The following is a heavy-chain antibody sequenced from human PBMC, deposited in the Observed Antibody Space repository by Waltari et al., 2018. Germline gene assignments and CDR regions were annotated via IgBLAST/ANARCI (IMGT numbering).Heavy chain of an antibody. CDR2: ISSTCTST. D-gene: IGHD7-27*01. CDR1: GFTFRSYS. J-gene: IGHJ4*02. Sequence: EVQLVESGGGLVKPGGSLRLSCAASGFTFRSYSMNWVRQAPGKGVEVSASISSTCTSTHYADSGKGRFTISRDNAKNSLYLQMNSLRAEDTGVYWCATGGWGFYLDNWGQGTLVTFSS. CDR3: ATGGWGFYLDN. V-gene: IGHV3-21*01.